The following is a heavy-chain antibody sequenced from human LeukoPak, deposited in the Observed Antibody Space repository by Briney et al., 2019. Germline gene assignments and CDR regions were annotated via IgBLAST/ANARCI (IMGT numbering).Heavy chain of an antibody. CDR1: VFTFSNYW. Sequence: PGGCLRLSCAASVFTFSNYWMSWVRQAPGKGREWGANINQDGSEKYYVDSVRGRFTISRDNATSSLYLQMNSLRVEDTAVYYCGRVKGSSGSGIFEYWGQGTLVPVSS. J-gene: IGHJ4*02. CDR3: GRVKGSSGSGIFEY. CDR2: INQDGSEK. D-gene: IGHD3-10*01. V-gene: IGHV3-7*01.